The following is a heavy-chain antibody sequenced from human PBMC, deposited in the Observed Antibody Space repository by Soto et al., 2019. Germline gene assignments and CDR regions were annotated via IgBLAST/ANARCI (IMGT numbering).Heavy chain of an antibody. J-gene: IGHJ4*02. CDR2: IWSDGNNR. Sequence: SGGSLRLSCAASGFTFTNYGFHLFRHAPCKGLEWVAAIWSDGNNRYNGGAVEGRFTISKDNSKNMLYLQMNDLRVEDTALYYCARDSIRVPADFDYWGQGTLVTVSS. V-gene: IGHV3-33*01. CDR1: GFTFTNYG. D-gene: IGHD1-20*01. CDR3: ARDSIRVPADFDY.